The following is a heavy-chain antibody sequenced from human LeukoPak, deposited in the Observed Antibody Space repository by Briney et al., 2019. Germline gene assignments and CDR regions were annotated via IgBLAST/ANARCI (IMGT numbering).Heavy chain of an antibody. CDR3: GRDALVGYFSYYYMDV. Sequence: SETLSLTCTVSGGSISSHYWTWIRQSPVKGLEWIGDISNSGSTSYNPSLQSRVTISIDTSKNQFSLKLSSVPAADTAVYYCGRDALVGYFSYYYMDVWGKGTTVTVSS. CDR1: GGSISSHY. J-gene: IGHJ6*03. CDR2: ISNSGST. D-gene: IGHD2-15*01. V-gene: IGHV4-59*11.